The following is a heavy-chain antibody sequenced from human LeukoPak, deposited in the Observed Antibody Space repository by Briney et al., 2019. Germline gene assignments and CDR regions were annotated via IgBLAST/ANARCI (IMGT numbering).Heavy chain of an antibody. CDR2: ISHSGST. D-gene: IGHD3-16*01. Sequence: PSETLSLTCAVYGGSFSGYYWSWIRQPPGNGLEWIGEISHSGSTNYNPSLKSRVTISVDTSKNQFSLKLSSVTAADTAVYYCARVRFYYFDYWGQGTLVTVSS. J-gene: IGHJ4*02. CDR1: GGSFSGYY. V-gene: IGHV4-34*01. CDR3: ARVRFYYFDY.